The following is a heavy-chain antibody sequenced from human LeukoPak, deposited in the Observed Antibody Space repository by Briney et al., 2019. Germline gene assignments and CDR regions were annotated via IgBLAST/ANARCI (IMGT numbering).Heavy chain of an antibody. D-gene: IGHD6-13*01. Sequence: PSETLSLTCAVYGGSFSGYYWSWIRQPPGKGLEWIGEINHSGSTNYNPSLKSRVTISVDTSKNQFSLKLSSVTAADTAVYYCARGLYERKYSSSWCLSRYFDYWGQGTLVTVSS. J-gene: IGHJ4*02. CDR2: INHSGST. CDR1: GGSFSGYY. CDR3: ARGLYERKYSSSWCLSRYFDY. V-gene: IGHV4-34*01.